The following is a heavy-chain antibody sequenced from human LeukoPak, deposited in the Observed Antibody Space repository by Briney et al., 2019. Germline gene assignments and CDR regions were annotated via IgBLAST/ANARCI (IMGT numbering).Heavy chain of an antibody. D-gene: IGHD3-3*01. CDR3: ARAPPIAYDFWSGYPNLYFDY. CDR1: GYTFTSYY. CDR2: INPSGGST. V-gene: IGHV1-46*01. Sequence: ASVKVSCKASGYTFTSYYMHWVRQAPGQGLEWMGIINPSGGSTSYAQKFQGRVTMTRDTSTSTAYMELSSLRSEDTAVYYCARAPPIAYDFWSGYPNLYFDYWGQGTLVTVSS. J-gene: IGHJ4*02.